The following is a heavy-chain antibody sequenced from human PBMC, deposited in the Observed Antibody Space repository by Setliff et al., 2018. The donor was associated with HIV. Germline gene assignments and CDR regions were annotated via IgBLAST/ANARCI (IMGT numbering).Heavy chain of an antibody. CDR2: IYTGGRT. V-gene: IGHV4-4*07. D-gene: IGHD2-2*01. J-gene: IGHJ4*02. CDR1: GGSFSDYY. Sequence: PSETLSLTCAVYGGSFSDYYWNWIRQPPGKGLEWVGRIYTGGRTNYNPSLKGRVTMSVDTSKNQFSLNLSSVTAADTAVYYCARDRMPMASWVPDKWGQGTLVTVSS. CDR3: ARDRMPMASWVPDK.